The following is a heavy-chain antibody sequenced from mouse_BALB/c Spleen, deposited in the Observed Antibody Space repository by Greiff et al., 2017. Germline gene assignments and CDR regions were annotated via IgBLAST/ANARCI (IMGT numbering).Heavy chain of an antibody. D-gene: IGHD2-3*01. CDR1: GFSLTSYG. J-gene: IGHJ4*01. Sequence: VKLVESGPGLVAPSQSLSITCTVSGFSLTSYGVHWVRQPPGKGLEWLGVIWAGGSTNYNSALMSRLSISKDNSKSQVFLKMNSLQTDDTAMYYCARDRDGYYEDAMDYWGQGTSVTVSS. CDR2: IWAGGST. CDR3: ARDRDGYYEDAMDY. V-gene: IGHV2-9*02.